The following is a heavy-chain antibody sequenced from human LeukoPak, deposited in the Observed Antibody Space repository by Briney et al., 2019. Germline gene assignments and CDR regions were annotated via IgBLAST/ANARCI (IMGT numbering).Heavy chain of an antibody. Sequence: GGSLRLSCAASGFTFDDYTMHWVRQAPGKGLEWVSLISWDGGSTYYADSVKGRFTISRDNSKNSLYLQMNSLRTEDTALYYCAKDKRSSGWYHSFDYWGQGTLVTVSS. V-gene: IGHV3-43*01. J-gene: IGHJ4*02. D-gene: IGHD6-19*01. CDR3: AKDKRSSGWYHSFDY. CDR2: ISWDGGST. CDR1: GFTFDDYT.